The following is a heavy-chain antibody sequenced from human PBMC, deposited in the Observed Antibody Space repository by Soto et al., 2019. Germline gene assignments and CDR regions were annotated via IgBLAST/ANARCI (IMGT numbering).Heavy chain of an antibody. D-gene: IGHD6-25*01. J-gene: IGHJ6*03. CDR1: GFTFSSYS. CDR3: ARVGSSNYYYYMDV. V-gene: IGHV3-21*01. Sequence: GGSLRLSCAASGFTFSSYSMNWVRQAPGKGLEWVSSVSSGSDYIYYADSVRGRFTISRDNAKNSLHLQMNSLRAEDTAVYYCARVGSSNYYYYMDVWGKGT. CDR2: VSSGSDYI.